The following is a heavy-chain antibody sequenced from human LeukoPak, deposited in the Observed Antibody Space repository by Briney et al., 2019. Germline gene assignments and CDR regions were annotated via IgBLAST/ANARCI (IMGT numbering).Heavy chain of an antibody. CDR1: GYTFTSYY. CDR2: INPSGGST. Sequence: ASVKVSCKAFGYTFTSYYMHWVRQAPGQGLEWMGIINPSGGSTSYAQKFQGRVTMTRDMSTSTVYMELSSLRSEDTAVYYCARDQVEGAAGLLDAFDIWGQGTMVTVSS. V-gene: IGHV1-46*01. D-gene: IGHD6-13*01. CDR3: ARDQVEGAAGLLDAFDI. J-gene: IGHJ3*02.